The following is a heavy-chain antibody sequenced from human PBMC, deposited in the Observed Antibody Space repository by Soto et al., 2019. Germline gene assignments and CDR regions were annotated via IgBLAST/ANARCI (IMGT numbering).Heavy chain of an antibody. D-gene: IGHD4-17*01. J-gene: IGHJ5*02. V-gene: IGHV4-59*01. CDR3: ATSNGDGDWFDP. CDR2: IYYSGST. CDR1: GDSISSYY. Sequence: QVQLQESGPGLVKPSETLSLTCTVSGDSISSYYWNWIRQPPGKGLEWIGYIYYSGSTNYNPSVKSRLTISVDTSKNQFSLKLSSVTAADTAVYYCATSNGDGDWFDPWGQGTLVTVSS.